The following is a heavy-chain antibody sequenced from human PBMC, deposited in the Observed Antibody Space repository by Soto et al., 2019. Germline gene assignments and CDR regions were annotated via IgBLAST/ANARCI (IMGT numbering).Heavy chain of an antibody. D-gene: IGHD3-22*01. CDR2: IKSKTDGGTT. CDR3: TTGDDDYYYDSSGYYQYYFDY. CDR1: GFTFSNAW. J-gene: IGHJ4*02. Sequence: GGSLRLSCAASGFTFSNAWMNWVRQAPGKGLEWVGRIKSKTDGGTTDYAAPVKGRFTISRDDSKNTLYLQMNSLKTEDTAVYYCTTGDDDYYYDSSGYYQYYFDYWGQGTLVTVSS. V-gene: IGHV3-15*07.